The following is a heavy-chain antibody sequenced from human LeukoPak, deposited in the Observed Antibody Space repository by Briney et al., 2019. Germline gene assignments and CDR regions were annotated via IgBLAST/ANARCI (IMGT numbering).Heavy chain of an antibody. Sequence: SETLSLTCTVSGGSISDYHWSWIQQAPGKGLEWIGYIYYSRSTNYNPSLKSRITISVDTSNNQFSLKVSSVTAADTAVYYCARGRTTTYYFDYWGQGTLVTVSS. V-gene: IGHV4-59*01. CDR3: ARGRTTTYYFDY. CDR2: IYYSRST. D-gene: IGHD4-11*01. CDR1: GGSISDYH. J-gene: IGHJ4*02.